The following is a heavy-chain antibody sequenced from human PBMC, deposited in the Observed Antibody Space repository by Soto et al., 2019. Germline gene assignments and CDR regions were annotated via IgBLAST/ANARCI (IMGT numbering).Heavy chain of an antibody. CDR3: AKGDGVPNYYYGMDV. Sequence: PGGSLRLSCAASGFTFSSYAMSWVRQAPGKGLEWVSAISGSGGSTYYADSVKGRFTISRDNSKNTLYLQMNSLRAEDTAVYYCAKGDGVPNYYYGMDVWGQGTTVTVSS. V-gene: IGHV3-23*01. J-gene: IGHJ6*02. D-gene: IGHD4-17*01. CDR1: GFTFSSYA. CDR2: ISGSGGST.